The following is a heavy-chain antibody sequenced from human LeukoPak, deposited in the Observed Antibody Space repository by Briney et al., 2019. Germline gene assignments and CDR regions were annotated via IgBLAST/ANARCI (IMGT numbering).Heavy chain of an antibody. CDR3: AKPRYYDILTGYYDY. CDR1: AFTFSSYS. V-gene: IGHV3-21*04. Sequence: GGSLRLSCAASAFTFSSYSMNWVRQAPGKGLAWVSSISSSSSYIYYADSVKGRFTISRGNSKNSLYLQMNSLRTEDTALYYCAKPRYYDILTGYYDYWGQGTLVTVSS. D-gene: IGHD3-9*01. J-gene: IGHJ4*02. CDR2: ISSSSSYI.